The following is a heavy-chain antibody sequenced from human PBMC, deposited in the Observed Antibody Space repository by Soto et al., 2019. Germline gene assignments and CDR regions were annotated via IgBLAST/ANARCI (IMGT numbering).Heavy chain of an antibody. CDR2: IIPILGIA. CDR1: GGTFSSYT. V-gene: IGHV1-69*02. D-gene: IGHD6-19*01. J-gene: IGHJ3*02. Sequence: ASVNVSCKASGGTFSSYTISWVRQAPGQGLEWMGRIIPILGIANYAQKFQGRVTITADKSTSTAYMELSSLRSEDTAVYYCATTLIAVAALNDAFDIWGQGTMVTVSS. CDR3: ATTLIAVAALNDAFDI.